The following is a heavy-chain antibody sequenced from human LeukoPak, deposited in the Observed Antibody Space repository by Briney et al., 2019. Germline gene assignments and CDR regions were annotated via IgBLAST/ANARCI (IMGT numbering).Heavy chain of an antibody. J-gene: IGHJ4*02. CDR2: IRSSGSTI. V-gene: IGHV3-48*03. D-gene: IGHD2/OR15-2a*01. Sequence: GGSLRLPCVASGLTFSTFEMNWVRQAPGKGLEWLSHIRSSGSTISYADSVKGRFTISRDNAKKSLYLQMNSLRAEDTAVYYCARGFPRLDYWGQGTLVTGSS. CDR3: ARGFPRLDY. CDR1: GLTFSTFE.